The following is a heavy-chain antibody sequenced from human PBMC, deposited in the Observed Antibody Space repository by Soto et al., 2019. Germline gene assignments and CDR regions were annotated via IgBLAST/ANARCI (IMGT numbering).Heavy chain of an antibody. D-gene: IGHD2-2*03. CDR1: GFTFSSYG. Sequence: QVPLVESGGGVVQPGRSLRLSCAASGFTFSSYGMHWVRQAPGKGLEWVAVIWYDGSNKYYADSVKGRFTISRDNSKNTLYLQMNSLRAEDTAVYYCARDRYYGYCSSTSCYGDAFDIWGQGTMVTVSS. CDR3: ARDRYYGYCSSTSCYGDAFDI. V-gene: IGHV3-33*01. J-gene: IGHJ3*02. CDR2: IWYDGSNK.